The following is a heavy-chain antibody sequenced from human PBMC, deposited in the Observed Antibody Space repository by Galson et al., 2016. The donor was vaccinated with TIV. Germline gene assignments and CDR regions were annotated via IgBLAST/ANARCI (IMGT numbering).Heavy chain of an antibody. V-gene: IGHV3-9*01. CDR1: GFTFYDYA. Sequence: SLRLSCAASGFTFYDYAMHWVRQAPGKGLEWVSGITWSGGTMASADSVRGRFTVSRDNARNSLYLEMNSLRPEDTALYYCARPRVARSSSSRDFDCWGQGTLVTVSS. CDR3: ARPRVARSSSSRDFDC. CDR2: ITWSGGTM. J-gene: IGHJ4*02. D-gene: IGHD6-6*01.